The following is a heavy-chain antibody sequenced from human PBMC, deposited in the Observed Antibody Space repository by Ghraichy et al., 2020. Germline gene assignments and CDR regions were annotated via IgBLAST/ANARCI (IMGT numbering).Heavy chain of an antibody. CDR3: APSSLIRGGGYYGMDV. CDR1: GFSLSTTGMR. V-gene: IGHV2-70*04. J-gene: IGHJ6*02. D-gene: IGHD3-10*01. Sequence: SGPTLVKPTQTLTLTCSFSGFSLSTTGMRVSWIRQPPGKALEWLARIDWDDDKFYNTSLKTRLTISKDTSKNQVVLTMTNMDPVDTATYYCAPSSLIRGGGYYGMDVWGQGTTVTVSS. CDR2: IDWDDDK.